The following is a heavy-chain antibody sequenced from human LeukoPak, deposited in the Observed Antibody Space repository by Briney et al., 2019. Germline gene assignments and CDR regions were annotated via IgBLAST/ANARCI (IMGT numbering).Heavy chain of an antibody. J-gene: IGHJ4*02. CDR2: ISGSGGST. CDR1: GFTLSSYA. D-gene: IGHD1-7*01. Sequence: GGSLRLSCAASGFTLSSYAMSWVRQAPGKGLEWVSAISGSGGSTYYADSVKGRFTISRDNSKNTLYLQMNSLRAEDTAAYYCAKGPQRTTLSYFDYWGQGTLVTVSS. V-gene: IGHV3-23*01. CDR3: AKGPQRTTLSYFDY.